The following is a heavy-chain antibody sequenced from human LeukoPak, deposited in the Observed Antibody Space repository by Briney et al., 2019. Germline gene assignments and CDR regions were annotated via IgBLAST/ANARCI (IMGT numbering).Heavy chain of an antibody. D-gene: IGHD1/OR15-1a*01. CDR2: INGGDGNT. CDR1: GYTFIHYA. Sequence: ASVKVSCKASGYTFIHYAVHWVRQAPGQRLEWMGWINGGDGNTEYSQTFQDRITITRDTFASTTYMELNSLSSEDTAFYYCAREGTAIDYWGQGTLVTVSS. J-gene: IGHJ4*02. CDR3: AREGTAIDY. V-gene: IGHV1-3*01.